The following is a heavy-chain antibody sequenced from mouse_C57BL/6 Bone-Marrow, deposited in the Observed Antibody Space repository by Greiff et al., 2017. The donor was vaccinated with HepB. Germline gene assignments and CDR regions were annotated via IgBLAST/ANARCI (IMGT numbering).Heavy chain of an antibody. CDR1: GYTFTDYN. CDR3: ARSYYYGSSYWYFDV. D-gene: IGHD1-1*01. J-gene: IGHJ1*03. Sequence: VQLQQSGPELVKPGASVKIPCKASGYTFTDYNMDWVKQSHGKSLEWIGDINPNNGGTIYNQKFKGKATLTVDKSSSTAYMGLRSLTSEDTAVYYCARSYYYGSSYWYFDVWGTGTTVTVSS. CDR2: INPNNGGT. V-gene: IGHV1-18*01.